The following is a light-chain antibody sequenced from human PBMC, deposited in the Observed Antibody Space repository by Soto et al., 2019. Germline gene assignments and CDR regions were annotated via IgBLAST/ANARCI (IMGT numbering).Light chain of an antibody. J-gene: IGLJ2*01. V-gene: IGLV1-44*01. CDR1: ISNIGGNP. Sequence: QSVLTQPPSASGTPGQRVTISCSGSISNIGGNPVNWDQQLPGTAPKLLMYTNNQPPSGFPDRFSGYKSGTSASLAISGLQSEDEADYYCSAWDYSLNGVVFGGGTKLTVL. CDR2: TNN. CDR3: SAWDYSLNGVV.